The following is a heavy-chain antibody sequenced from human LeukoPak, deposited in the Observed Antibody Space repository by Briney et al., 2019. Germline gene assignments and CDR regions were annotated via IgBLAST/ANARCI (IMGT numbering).Heavy chain of an antibody. Sequence: ASVKVSCKASGYTFTNYYIHWVRQAPGQGLEWMGIINPGGRSTSYAQKFQGRVTMTRDASTSTVYMELSSLRSEDTAVYYCAREIGPIQLHLWGSAFDYWGQGTLVTVSS. D-gene: IGHD5-24*01. CDR1: GYTFTNYY. CDR3: AREIGPIQLHLWGSAFDY. CDR2: INPGGRST. V-gene: IGHV1-46*01. J-gene: IGHJ4*02.